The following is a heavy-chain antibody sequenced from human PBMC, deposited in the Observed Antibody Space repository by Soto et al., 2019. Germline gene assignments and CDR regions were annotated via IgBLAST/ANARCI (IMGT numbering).Heavy chain of an antibody. CDR2: INHSGST. V-gene: IGHV4-34*01. J-gene: IGHJ5*02. CDR1: GGSFSGYY. Sequence: SETLSLTCAVYGGSFSGYYWSWIRQPPGKGLEWIGEINHSGSTNYNPSLKSRVTISVDTSKNQFSLKLSSVTAADTAVYYCARVEYYDLWSGYYGKPNWFDPWGQGTLVTVSS. CDR3: ARVEYYDLWSGYYGKPNWFDP. D-gene: IGHD3-3*01.